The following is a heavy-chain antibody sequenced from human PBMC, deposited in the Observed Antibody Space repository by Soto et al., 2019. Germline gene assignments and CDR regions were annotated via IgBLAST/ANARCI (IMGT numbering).Heavy chain of an antibody. D-gene: IGHD3-3*01. CDR3: AKDGDGRTRSGFDI. J-gene: IGHJ3*02. CDR1: GFTVSSNY. V-gene: IGHV3-53*02. Sequence: EVQLVETGGGLIQPGGSLRLSCTASGFTVSSNYMHWVRQAPDKGLEWVSVINSGGTATYIDSVKGRFTTSRDNSKNTLYLQMNSLRAEDTAIYYCAKDGDGRTRSGFDIWGQGTMVTVSS. CDR2: INSGGTA.